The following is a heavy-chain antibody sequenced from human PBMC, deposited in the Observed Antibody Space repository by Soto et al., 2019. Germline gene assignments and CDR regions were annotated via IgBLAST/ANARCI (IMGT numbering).Heavy chain of an antibody. D-gene: IGHD3-16*02. Sequence: SETLSLTCTVSGGSISSSSYYWGWIRQPPGKGLEWIGSIYYSGSTYYNPSLKSRVTISVDTSKNQFSLKLSSVTAADTAVYYCARHVQRTYYDYVWGSYRSYGMDVWGQGTTVTFSS. CDR1: GGSISSSSYY. CDR3: ARHVQRTYYDYVWGSYRSYGMDV. CDR2: IYYSGST. J-gene: IGHJ6*02. V-gene: IGHV4-39*01.